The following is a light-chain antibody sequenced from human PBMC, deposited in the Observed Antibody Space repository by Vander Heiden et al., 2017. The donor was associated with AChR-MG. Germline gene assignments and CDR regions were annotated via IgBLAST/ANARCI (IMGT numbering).Light chain of an antibody. J-gene: IGKJ1*01. CDR3: QQHGSSPPGT. CDR1: QSVSSSY. Sequence: DIVLTQSPGTLSLSPGERATLSCRASQSVSSSYLAWYQQKPGQAPRLLIYGASSRATGIPDRFSGSGYGTDFTLTISRREPEDFAVYYCQQHGSSPPGTFGQGTKVEIK. CDR2: GAS. V-gene: IGKV3-20*01.